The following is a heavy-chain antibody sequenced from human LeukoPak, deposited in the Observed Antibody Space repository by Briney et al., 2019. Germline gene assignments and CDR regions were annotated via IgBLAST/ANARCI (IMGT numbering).Heavy chain of an antibody. D-gene: IGHD2-21*02. CDR3: ARTAREADV. CDR1: GFTFSDYY. J-gene: IGHJ6*02. CDR2: ISRSSDQT. V-gene: IGHV3-11*03. Sequence: GGSLRLSCAASGFTFSDYYMSWIRQAPGRGLEWLAYISRSSDQTYYADSVKGRFTISRDNAKNSLYLQMNSLRAEDTAVYYCARTAREADVRGQGTTVTVSS.